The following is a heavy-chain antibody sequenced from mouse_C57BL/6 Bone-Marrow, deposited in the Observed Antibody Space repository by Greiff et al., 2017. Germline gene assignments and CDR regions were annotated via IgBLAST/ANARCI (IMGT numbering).Heavy chain of an antibody. J-gene: IGHJ3*01. CDR3: ARAGLRGGSWFAY. CDR2: ISYDGSN. CDR1: GYSITSGYY. D-gene: IGHD2-4*01. V-gene: IGHV3-6*01. Sequence: EVQLQQSGPGLVKPSQSLSLTCSVTGYSITSGYYWNWIRQFPGNKLEWMGYISYDGSNNYNPSLKNRISITRDTSKNQFFLKLNSVTTEDTATYYCARAGLRGGSWFAYCGHGTLVTVSA.